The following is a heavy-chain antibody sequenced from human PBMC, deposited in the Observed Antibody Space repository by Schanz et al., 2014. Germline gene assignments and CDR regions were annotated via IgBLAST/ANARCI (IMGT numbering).Heavy chain of an antibody. J-gene: IGHJ3*02. CDR1: GFTFSSYA. Sequence: EVPLLESGGGLVEPGGSLRLSCAASGFTFSSYAMSWVRQAPGKGLEWVSTIGTSGGTNYAESVKGRFTISRDNSKNTLYLQMKSLRAEDTAVYYCAKGRFGELSAFDIWGQGTMVTVSS. V-gene: IGHV3-23*01. D-gene: IGHD3-10*01. CDR2: IGTSGGT. CDR3: AKGRFGELSAFDI.